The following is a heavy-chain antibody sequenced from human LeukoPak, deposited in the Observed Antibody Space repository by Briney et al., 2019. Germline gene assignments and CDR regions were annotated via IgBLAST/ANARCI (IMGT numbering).Heavy chain of an antibody. Sequence: SETLSLTCTVSGGSISSYYWSWIRQPPGKGLEWIGYVYYSGNTNYNPSLKSRVTISVDTSKNQFSLKLSSVIAADTAVYYCAREAYCGGDCYSGFDYWGQGTLVTVSS. J-gene: IGHJ4*02. D-gene: IGHD2-21*02. CDR3: AREAYCGGDCYSGFDY. V-gene: IGHV4-59*01. CDR2: VYYSGNT. CDR1: GGSISSYY.